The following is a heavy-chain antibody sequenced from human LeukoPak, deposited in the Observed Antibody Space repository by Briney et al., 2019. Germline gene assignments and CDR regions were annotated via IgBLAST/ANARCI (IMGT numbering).Heavy chain of an antibody. J-gene: IGHJ5*02. CDR2: IYYSGSA. CDR1: GGSISSYY. D-gene: IGHD6-13*01. V-gene: IGHV4-59*08. CDR3: ARLQQLVPRFDP. Sequence: SETLSLTCTVSGGSISSYYWSWIRQPPGKGLEWIGYIYYSGSANYNPSLKSRVTISVDTSKNQFSLKLSSVTAADRAVYYCARLQQLVPRFDPWGQGTLVTVSS.